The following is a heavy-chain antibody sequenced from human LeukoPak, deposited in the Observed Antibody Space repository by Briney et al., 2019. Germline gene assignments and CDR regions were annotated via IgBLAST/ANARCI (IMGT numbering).Heavy chain of an antibody. J-gene: IGHJ4*02. CDR3: ARDSGSYYYFDY. V-gene: IGHV3-48*01. D-gene: IGHD1-26*01. CDR1: EFSFNYYD. Sequence: PGGSLRLSCVASEFSFNYYDMNWVRQAPGKGLEWVSYISTSSSTIYYADSVKGRFTISRDNSKNTLYLQMNSLRAEDTAVYYCARDSGSYYYFDYWGQGTLVTVSS. CDR2: ISTSSSTI.